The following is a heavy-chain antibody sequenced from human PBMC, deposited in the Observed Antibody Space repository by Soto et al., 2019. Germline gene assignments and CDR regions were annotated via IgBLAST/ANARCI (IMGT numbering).Heavy chain of an antibody. CDR3: AKSPRVVVAATVYYYYYYMDV. V-gene: IGHV3-23*01. D-gene: IGHD2-15*01. CDR2: ISGSGGST. Sequence: GGSLRLSCAASGFTFSSYTMSWVRQAPGKGLEWVSAISGSGGSTYYADSVKGRFTISRDNSKNTLYLQMNSLRAEDTAVYYCAKSPRVVVAATVYYYYYYMDVWGKGTTVTVSS. CDR1: GFTFSSYT. J-gene: IGHJ6*03.